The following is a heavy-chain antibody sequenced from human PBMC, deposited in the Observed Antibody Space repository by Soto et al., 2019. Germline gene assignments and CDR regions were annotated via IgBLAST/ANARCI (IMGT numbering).Heavy chain of an antibody. CDR2: IIPIFGTA. CDR1: GDSFTIYA. J-gene: IGHJ6*02. Sequence: SVMGYCKASGDSFTIYAISCLRQAPGQGLEWMGGIIPIFGTANYAQKFQGRVTITADKSTSTAYMELSSLRSEDTAVYYCARVFQELELQLLTMDVWGQGTTVTVSS. D-gene: IGHD1-7*01. CDR3: ARVFQELELQLLTMDV. V-gene: IGHV1-69*06.